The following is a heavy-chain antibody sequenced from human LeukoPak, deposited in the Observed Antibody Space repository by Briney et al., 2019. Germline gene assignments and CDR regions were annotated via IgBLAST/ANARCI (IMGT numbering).Heavy chain of an antibody. CDR1: GGTFSSYA. Sequence: ASVKVSCKASGGTFSSYAISWVRQAPGQGLEWMGGIIPIFGTANYAQKFQGRVTITADESTSTAYMELSSLRSEDTAVYYCARELVAAAAPYYFDYWGQGTLVTVSS. CDR3: ARELVAAAAPYYFDY. CDR2: IIPIFGTA. D-gene: IGHD6-13*01. J-gene: IGHJ4*02. V-gene: IGHV1-69*13.